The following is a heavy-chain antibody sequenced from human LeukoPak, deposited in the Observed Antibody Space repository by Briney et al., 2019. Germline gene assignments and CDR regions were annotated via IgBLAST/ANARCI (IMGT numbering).Heavy chain of an antibody. CDR1: GFTFSAYY. D-gene: IGHD1-26*01. CDR2: ISSSGSTI. Sequence: PGGSLRLSCAASGFTFSAYYMSWIRQAPGKGLEWVSYISSSGSTIYYADSVKGRFTISRDNAKNSLYLQMNSLRAEDTAVYYCAREISGERTYYFDYWGQGTLVTVSS. J-gene: IGHJ4*02. CDR3: AREISGERTYYFDY. V-gene: IGHV3-11*01.